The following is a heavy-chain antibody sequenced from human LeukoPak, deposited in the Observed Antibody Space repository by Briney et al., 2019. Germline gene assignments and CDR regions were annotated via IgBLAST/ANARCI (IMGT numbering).Heavy chain of an antibody. Sequence: SVKVSCKASGGTFSSYAISWVRQAPGQGLEWMGGIIPIFGTANYAQKFQGRVTITADESTSTAYMELSSLRSEDTAVYYCASPDNPMFRGLYYYHHYRDFGEKG. CDR1: GGTFSSYA. CDR3: ASPDNPMFRGLYYYHHYRD. CDR2: IIPIFGTA. J-gene: IGHJ6*03. V-gene: IGHV1-69*13. D-gene: IGHD3-10*01.